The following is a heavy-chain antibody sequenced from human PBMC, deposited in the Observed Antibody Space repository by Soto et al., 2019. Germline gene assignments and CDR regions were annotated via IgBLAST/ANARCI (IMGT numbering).Heavy chain of an antibody. V-gene: IGHV5-51*01. CDR1: GDRFTSYW. Sequence: GESLKISCKAAGDRFTSYWVGWVRQMPGKGLEWMGIIYPGDSDTRYSPSFQGQVTISADKSISTAYLKWSSLKASDTAIYYFARLHTIFGVVTHDYGMDVWGQGTTVTVSS. D-gene: IGHD3-3*01. CDR3: ARLHTIFGVVTHDYGMDV. J-gene: IGHJ6*02. CDR2: IYPGDSDT.